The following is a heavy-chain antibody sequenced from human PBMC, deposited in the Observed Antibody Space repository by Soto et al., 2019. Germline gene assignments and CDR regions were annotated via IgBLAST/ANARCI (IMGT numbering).Heavy chain of an antibody. V-gene: IGHV4-31*03. CDR1: GGSISSGGYY. CDR3: ARDLGVADAFDI. D-gene: IGHD3-16*01. CDR2: IYYSGST. Sequence: SETLSLTCTVSGGSISSGGYYWSWIRQHPGKGLEWIGYIYYSGSTYYNPSLKSRVTISVDTSKNQFSLKLSSVTAADTAVYYCARDLGVADAFDIWGQGTMVTVSS. J-gene: IGHJ3*02.